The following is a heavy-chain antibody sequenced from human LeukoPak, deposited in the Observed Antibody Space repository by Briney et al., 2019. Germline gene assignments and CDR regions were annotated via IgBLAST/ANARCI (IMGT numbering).Heavy chain of an antibody. J-gene: IGHJ4*02. Sequence: PGGSLRLSCAASGFTFDDYAMHWVRQAPGKGLEWVSLISWDGGSTHYADSVKGRFTISRDNSKNSLYLQMNSLRAEDTAVYYCAKNYYDSSGRSHYFDYWGQGTLVTVSS. CDR3: AKNYYDSSGRSHYFDY. CDR2: ISWDGGST. CDR1: GFTFDDYA. V-gene: IGHV3-43D*03. D-gene: IGHD3-22*01.